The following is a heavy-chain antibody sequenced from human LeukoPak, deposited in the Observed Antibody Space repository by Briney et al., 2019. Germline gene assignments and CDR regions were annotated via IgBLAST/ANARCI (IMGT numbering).Heavy chain of an antibody. Sequence: SETLSLTCAVYVGSFSGYYWSWIRQPPGKGLEWIGEINHSGSTNYNSSLKSRVTISVDTSKNQFSLKLSSVTAADTAVYYCARVGYERNGYFVSLAGYFDLWGRGTLVTVSS. CDR2: INHSGST. V-gene: IGHV4-34*01. CDR1: VGSFSGYY. J-gene: IGHJ2*01. CDR3: ARVGYERNGYFVSLAGYFDL. D-gene: IGHD3-22*01.